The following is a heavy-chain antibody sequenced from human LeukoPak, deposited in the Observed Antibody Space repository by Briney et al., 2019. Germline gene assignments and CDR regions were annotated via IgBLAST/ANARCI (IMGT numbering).Heavy chain of an antibody. CDR1: GFTFSSYE. CDR2: ISSSGSTI. J-gene: IGHJ3*02. Sequence: PGGSLRLSCAASGFTFSSYEMNWVRQAPGKGLEWASYISSSGSTIYYADSVKGRFTISRDNAKNSLYLQTNSLRDEDTAVYYCARDDYDSISHAFDIWGQGTMVTVSS. D-gene: IGHD3-22*01. V-gene: IGHV3-48*03. CDR3: ARDDYDSISHAFDI.